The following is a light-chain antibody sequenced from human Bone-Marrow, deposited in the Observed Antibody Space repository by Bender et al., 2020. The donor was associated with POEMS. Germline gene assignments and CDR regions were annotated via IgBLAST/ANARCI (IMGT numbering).Light chain of an antibody. Sequence: QSALTQPASVSGSPGQSITISCTGTSIDVGGYNYVSWYQQHPGKAPKLIMYDVSNRPSGVSNRSSGSKSGNTASLTVSGLQAEDEADYYCCSYGGDNTLVVFGGGTKLTVL. J-gene: IGLJ2*01. CDR1: SIDVGGYNY. CDR2: DVS. CDR3: CSYGGDNTLVV. V-gene: IGLV2-14*03.